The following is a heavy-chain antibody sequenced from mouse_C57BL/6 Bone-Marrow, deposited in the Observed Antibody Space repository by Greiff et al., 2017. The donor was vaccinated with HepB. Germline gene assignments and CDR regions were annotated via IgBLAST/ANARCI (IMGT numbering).Heavy chain of an antibody. CDR2: ISDGGSYT. Sequence: EVKLMESGGGLVKPGGSLKLSCAASGFTFSSYAMSWVRQTPEKRLEWVATISDGGSYTYYPDNVKGRFTISRDNAKNNLYLQMSHLKSEDTAMYYCARESALSSLYYAMDYWGQGTSVTVSS. CDR1: GFTFSSYA. D-gene: IGHD3-1*01. V-gene: IGHV5-4*01. J-gene: IGHJ4*01. CDR3: ARESALSSLYYAMDY.